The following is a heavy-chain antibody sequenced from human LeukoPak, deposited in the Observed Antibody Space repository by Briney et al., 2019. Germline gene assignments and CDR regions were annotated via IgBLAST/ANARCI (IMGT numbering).Heavy chain of an antibody. J-gene: IGHJ4*02. CDR2: IYYSGST. CDR3: ARAQVAFDY. D-gene: IGHD5-12*01. V-gene: IGHV4-59*01. CDR1: GGSISSYY. Sequence: PSETLSLTCTVSGGSISSYYWSWIRQPPGKGLEWIGYIYYSGSTNYNLSLKSRVTISVDTSKNQFSLKLSSVTAADTAVYYCARAQVAFDYWGQGTLVTVSS.